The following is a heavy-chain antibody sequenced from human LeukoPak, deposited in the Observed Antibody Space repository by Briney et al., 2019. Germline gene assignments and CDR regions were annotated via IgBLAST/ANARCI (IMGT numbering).Heavy chain of an antibody. D-gene: IGHD3-22*01. Sequence: GESLKISCKGSGYSFTSYWIGWVRQMPGKGLEWMGIIYSGDSDTKYSPSFQGQVTMSVDKSISTAYLQWRSLKASDTAMYYCARLLGYYDSSGYYHFDYWGQGTLVTVSS. CDR3: ARLLGYYDSSGYYHFDY. V-gene: IGHV5-51*01. J-gene: IGHJ4*02. CDR1: GYSFTSYW. CDR2: IYSGDSDT.